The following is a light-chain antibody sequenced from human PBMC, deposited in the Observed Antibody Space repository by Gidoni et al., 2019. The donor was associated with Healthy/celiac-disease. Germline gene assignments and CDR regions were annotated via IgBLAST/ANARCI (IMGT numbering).Light chain of an antibody. Sequence: DIVLTQSPGTLSVSPGERATISCRASQSVSSCYLAWYQQTPGQPPRLLFYGASSRATVIPAMFSGSGSGTYFTLTISRLEPEDFALYYCQQYGSSRLTFXGXTKVEIK. J-gene: IGKJ4*01. CDR3: QQYGSSRLT. CDR2: GAS. V-gene: IGKV3-20*01. CDR1: QSVSSCY.